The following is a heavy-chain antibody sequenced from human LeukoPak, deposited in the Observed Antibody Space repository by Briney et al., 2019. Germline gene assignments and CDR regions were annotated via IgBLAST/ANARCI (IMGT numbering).Heavy chain of an antibody. J-gene: IGHJ3*02. D-gene: IGHD3-3*01. V-gene: IGHV3-23*01. CDR2: ISGSGGST. CDR3: AKDAYYDFWSGPPDDAFDI. Sequence: PGGSLRLSCAASGFTFSSYAMSWVRQAPGKGLEWVSAISGSGGSTYYADSVKGRFTISRDNSKNTLYLQMNSLRAEDTAVYYCAKDAYYDFWSGPPDDAFDIWGQGTMVTVSS. CDR1: GFTFSSYA.